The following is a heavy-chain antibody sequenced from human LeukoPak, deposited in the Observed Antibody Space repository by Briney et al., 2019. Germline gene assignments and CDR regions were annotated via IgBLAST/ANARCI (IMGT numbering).Heavy chain of an antibody. CDR1: GYTFTDYY. CDR2: INPNSGGT. V-gene: IGHV1-2*02. CDR3: ARDNVEDTAMVTTDC. Sequence: ASVKVSCKASGYTFTDYYIHWVRQAPGQGLEWMGWINPNSGGTNYAQKFQGRVTMTRDTSISTAYMELSRLRSDDTAVYYCARDNVEDTAMVTTDCWGQGTLVTVSS. D-gene: IGHD5-18*01. J-gene: IGHJ4*02.